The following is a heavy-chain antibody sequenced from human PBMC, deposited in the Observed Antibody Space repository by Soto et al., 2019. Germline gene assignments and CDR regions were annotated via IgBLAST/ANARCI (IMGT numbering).Heavy chain of an antibody. D-gene: IGHD6-13*01. V-gene: IGHV4-34*01. CDR3: ARSTAHSWYTHYYYYYGMDV. J-gene: IGHJ6*02. CDR1: GGSFSGYY. Sequence: SETLSLTCAVYGGSFSGYYWSWIRQPPGKGLEWIGEINHSGSTNYNPSLKSRVTISVDTSKNQFSLKLSSVTAADTAVYYCARSTAHSWYTHYYYYYGMDVWGQGTTVT. CDR2: INHSGST.